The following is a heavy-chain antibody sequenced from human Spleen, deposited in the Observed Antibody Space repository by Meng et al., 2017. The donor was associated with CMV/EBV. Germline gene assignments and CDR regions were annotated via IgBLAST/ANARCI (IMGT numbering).Heavy chain of an antibody. D-gene: IGHD2-8*02. CDR3: ARVWWGTYYFDY. Sequence: CTVSGGSISSGGYYWSWIRQHPGKGLECIGYIYYSGSTYCNPSLKSRVTISVDTSENQFSLKLSSVTAADTAVYYCARVWWGTYYFDYWGQGTLVTVSS. V-gene: IGHV4-31*03. J-gene: IGHJ4*02. CDR1: GGSISSGGYY. CDR2: IYYSGST.